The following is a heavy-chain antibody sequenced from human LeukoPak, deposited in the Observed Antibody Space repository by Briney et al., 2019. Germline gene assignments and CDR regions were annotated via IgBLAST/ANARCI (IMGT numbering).Heavy chain of an antibody. CDR3: ASRRDGYNYFDY. V-gene: IGHV3-53*01. CDR1: GFTVSSNY. CDR2: IYSGGST. D-gene: IGHD5-24*01. J-gene: IGHJ4*02. Sequence: PGGSLILSCAASGFTVSSNYMSWVRQAPGKGLEWVSVIYSGGSTYYADSVKGRFTISRDNSKNTLYLQMNSLRAEDTAVYYCASRRDGYNYFDYWGQGTLVTVSS.